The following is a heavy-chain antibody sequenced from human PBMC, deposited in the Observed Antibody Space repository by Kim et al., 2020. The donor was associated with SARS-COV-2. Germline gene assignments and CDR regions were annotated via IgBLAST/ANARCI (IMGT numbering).Heavy chain of an antibody. CDR2: N. D-gene: IGHD1-7*01. Sequence: NDYAVSVKSRITINPDTSKNQFSLQLNSVTPEDTAVYYCARTPKGGTIDYWGQGTLVTVSS. V-gene: IGHV6-1*01. J-gene: IGHJ4*02. CDR3: ARTPKGGTIDY.